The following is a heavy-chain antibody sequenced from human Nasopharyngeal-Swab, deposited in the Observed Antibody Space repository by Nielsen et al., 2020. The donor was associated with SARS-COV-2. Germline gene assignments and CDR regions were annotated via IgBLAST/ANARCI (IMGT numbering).Heavy chain of an antibody. J-gene: IGHJ6*03. V-gene: IGHV1-46*01. D-gene: IGHD3-3*01. Sequence: ASVKVFCKASGYTFPNYHIFWLRQAPGQGLEWMGQIKPGDDRKSYAQKFRDRLTMTRDMSTDTVYMELTSLTSEDTAVYFCARDGSGGCDDFWSACYYYYYMDVWGKGTTVTVSS. CDR2: IKPGDDRK. CDR3: ARDGSGGCDDFWSACYYYYYMDV. CDR1: GYTFPNYH.